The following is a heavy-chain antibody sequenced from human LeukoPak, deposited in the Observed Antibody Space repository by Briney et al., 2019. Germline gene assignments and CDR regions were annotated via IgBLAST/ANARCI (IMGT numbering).Heavy chain of an antibody. CDR2: ISHIGRT. Sequence: SETLSLTCAVSGDSFSSHYWTWIRQSPGTGLEWIGYISHIGRTNYNPSPKSRVTILIDTSKNQFSLKLRSVTAADTAVYYCARDLVTVTKGLDIWGQGTMVSVSS. D-gene: IGHD4-17*01. CDR3: ARDLVTVTKGLDI. V-gene: IGHV4-59*11. CDR1: GDSFSSHY. J-gene: IGHJ3*02.